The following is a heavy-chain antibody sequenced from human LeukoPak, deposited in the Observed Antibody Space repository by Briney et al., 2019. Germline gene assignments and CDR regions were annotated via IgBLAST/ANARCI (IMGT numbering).Heavy chain of an antibody. Sequence: GSLRLSCAASGFTFSSYGMNWVRQPPGKGLEWIGYIYYSGSTNYNPSLKSRVTISVDTSKNQFSLKLSSVTAADTAVYYCARASWNSIWFDPWGQGTLVTVSS. CDR2: IYYSGST. D-gene: IGHD1-7*01. J-gene: IGHJ5*02. CDR3: ARASWNSIWFDP. CDR1: GFTFSSYG. V-gene: IGHV4-59*01.